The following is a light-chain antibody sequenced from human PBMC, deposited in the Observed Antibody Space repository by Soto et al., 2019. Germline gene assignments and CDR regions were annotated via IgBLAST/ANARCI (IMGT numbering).Light chain of an antibody. CDR3: QQYGSSPYT. Sequence: ETVLTQSPGTLSLSRGERATLSCRASQSVSSSYLAWYQQKPGQAPRLLIYGASSRATDIPDRFSGSGSGTDFTLTISRLEPEDFAVYYCQQYGSSPYTFGQGTKVDIK. CDR1: QSVSSSY. J-gene: IGKJ2*01. V-gene: IGKV3-20*01. CDR2: GAS.